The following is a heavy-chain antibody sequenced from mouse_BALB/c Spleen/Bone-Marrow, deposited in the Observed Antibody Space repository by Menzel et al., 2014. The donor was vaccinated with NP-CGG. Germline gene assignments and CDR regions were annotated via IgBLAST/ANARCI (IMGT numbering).Heavy chain of an antibody. CDR3: ALYYDYDVGY. V-gene: IGHV14-3*02. CDR1: GFNIKDTY. D-gene: IGHD2-4*01. J-gene: IGHJ2*01. CDR2: IDPANGNT. Sequence: VQLQQSGAELVKPGASVKLSCTASGFNIKDTYMHWVKQRPEQGLEWIGRIDPANGNTKYDPKFQGKATITADTSSNTAYLQLSSLTSEDAAVYYCALYYDYDVGYWVQGTTRTVSS.